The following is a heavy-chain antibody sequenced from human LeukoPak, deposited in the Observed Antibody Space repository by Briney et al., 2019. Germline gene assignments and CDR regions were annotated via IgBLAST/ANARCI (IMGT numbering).Heavy chain of an antibody. CDR3: ARENYYYSYYIDI. Sequence: SGTLSLTCTVSGGPINCHYWNWIRQPADKGLEWIGRFYANGRPGFNPSLQRRVSMSLDPAKNQFILNLSSVTAADTAVYYCARENYYYSYYIDIWGKGTTVIVSS. CDR2: FYANGRP. J-gene: IGHJ6*03. V-gene: IGHV4-4*07. CDR1: GGPINCHY.